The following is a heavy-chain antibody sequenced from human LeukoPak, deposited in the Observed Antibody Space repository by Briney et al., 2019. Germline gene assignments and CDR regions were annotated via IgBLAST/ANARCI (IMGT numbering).Heavy chain of an antibody. CDR1: GGSICTSSYY. J-gene: IGHJ4*02. D-gene: IGHD2-15*01. CDR2: NYYSGST. V-gene: IGHV4-39*01. Sequence: SETLSLTCTVSGGSICTSSYYWGWIRQPPGKGLEWIGINYYSGSTYYNPSLKIRVAISVDTSKNQFSLKLSSATAADTAVYYCARHREEYCSGGSCYYLDYWGQGTLVNVSS. CDR3: ARHREEYCSGGSCYYLDY.